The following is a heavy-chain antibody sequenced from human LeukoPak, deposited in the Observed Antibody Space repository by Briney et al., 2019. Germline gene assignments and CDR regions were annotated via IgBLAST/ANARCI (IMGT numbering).Heavy chain of an antibody. CDR3: ARDPLTHYYDSSGYDY. J-gene: IGHJ4*02. CDR1: GFIFSSYG. Sequence: PGRSLRLSCAASGFIFSSYGMHWVRQAPGKGLEWVAVIWYDGSNKYYADSVKGRFTISRDNSKNTLYLQMNSLRAEDTAVYYCARDPLTHYYDSSGYDYWGQGTLVTVSS. CDR2: IWYDGSNK. V-gene: IGHV3-33*01. D-gene: IGHD3-22*01.